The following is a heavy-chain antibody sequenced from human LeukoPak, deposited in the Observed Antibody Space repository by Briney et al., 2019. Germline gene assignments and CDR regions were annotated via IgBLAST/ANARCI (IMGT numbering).Heavy chain of an antibody. J-gene: IGHJ4*02. CDR3: ARDDYGDYGFGY. CDR1: GFTFSSYS. D-gene: IGHD4-17*01. CDR2: ISSSSSYV. Sequence: GGSLRLSCAASGFTFSSYSMNWVRQAPGKGLEWVSSISSSSSYVYYADSVKGRFTISRDNAKNSLYLQTNSLRAEDTAVYYCARDDYGDYGFGYWGQGTLVTVSS. V-gene: IGHV3-21*01.